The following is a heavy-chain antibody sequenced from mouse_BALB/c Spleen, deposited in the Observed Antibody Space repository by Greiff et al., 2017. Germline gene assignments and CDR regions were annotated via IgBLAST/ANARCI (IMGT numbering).Heavy chain of an antibody. D-gene: IGHD1-1*01. CDR2: ISSGGSYT. CDR1: GFTFSSYG. Sequence: EVQLQESGGDLVKPGGSLKLSCAASGFTFSSYGMSWVRQTPDKRLEWVATISSGGSYTYYPDSVKGRFTISRDNAKNTLYLQMSSLKSEDTAMYYCASKGYYYGSSYESAMDYWGQGTSVTVSS. CDR3: ASKGYYYGSSYESAMDY. J-gene: IGHJ4*01. V-gene: IGHV5-6*01.